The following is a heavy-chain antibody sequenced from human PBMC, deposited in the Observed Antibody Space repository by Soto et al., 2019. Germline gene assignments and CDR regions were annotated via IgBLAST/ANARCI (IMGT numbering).Heavy chain of an antibody. D-gene: IGHD2-2*01. V-gene: IGHV1-2*04. CDR2: INPNSGGT. CDR3: ARVTGGPAANYGMDV. Sequence: AAVKFSWKASGYTFTGYYMHWVRQAPGQGIEWMGWINPNSGGTNYAQKFQGWVTMTRDTSISTAYMELSRLRSDDTAVYYCARVTGGPAANYGMDVWGQGTTVTVSS. CDR1: GYTFTGYY. J-gene: IGHJ6*02.